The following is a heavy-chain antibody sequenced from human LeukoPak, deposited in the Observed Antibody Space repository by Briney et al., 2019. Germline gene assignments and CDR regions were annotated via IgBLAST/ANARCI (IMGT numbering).Heavy chain of an antibody. V-gene: IGHV3-23*01. CDR2: ISGSAGST. D-gene: IGHD6-19*01. CDR1: GFTFSSCA. J-gene: IGHJ4*02. Sequence: GGSLRLSCAASGFTFSSCAMSWVRQAPGKGLEWVSGISGSAGSTYYADSVKGRFTISRDNSKNTLYLQVSSLRAEDTAVYYCAKAPSRAGNGWYQIDYWGQGTLVTISS. CDR3: AKAPSRAGNGWYQIDY.